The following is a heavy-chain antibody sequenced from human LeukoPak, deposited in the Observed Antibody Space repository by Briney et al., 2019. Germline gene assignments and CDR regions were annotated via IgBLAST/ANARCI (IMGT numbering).Heavy chain of an antibody. Sequence: AGGSLRLSCAASGFTFSSYAMSWVRQAPGKGLEWVSAISGSGDYTNYADSVKGRFTISRDNSYNTVSLQMNSLRDEDTGVYYCAKGLRTGVGPYMGYHYYMDVWGKGATVTVSS. D-gene: IGHD3-16*01. CDR3: AKGLRTGVGPYMGYHYYMDV. CDR2: ISGSGDYT. V-gene: IGHV3-23*01. J-gene: IGHJ6*03. CDR1: GFTFSSYA.